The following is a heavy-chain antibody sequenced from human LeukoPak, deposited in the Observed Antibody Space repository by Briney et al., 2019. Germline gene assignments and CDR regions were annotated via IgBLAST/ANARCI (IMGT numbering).Heavy chain of an antibody. Sequence: SETLSLTCTVSGGSIIGYYWNWIRQPPGKGLDWIGYIYHSGSTNYNPSLKSRVTISVDTSKTQISLKLSSVTAADTAVYYCARGKHYYDSSGYYVFDYWGQGTLVTVSS. J-gene: IGHJ4*02. CDR1: GGSIIGYY. CDR3: ARGKHYYDSSGYYVFDY. CDR2: IYHSGST. D-gene: IGHD3-22*01. V-gene: IGHV4-59*12.